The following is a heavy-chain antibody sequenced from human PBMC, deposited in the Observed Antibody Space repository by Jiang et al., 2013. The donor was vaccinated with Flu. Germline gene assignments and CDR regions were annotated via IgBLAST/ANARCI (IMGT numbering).Heavy chain of an antibody. CDR3: ARYQNYDGSSGYQENAFDI. J-gene: IGHJ3*02. Sequence: AASGFIFSTYSMNWVRQAPGKGLEWVSSISSSGTYIYYADSVKGRFTISRDNAKNSLYLQMNSLRAEDTAVYYCARYQNYDGSSGYQENAFDIWGQGTMVTVSS. D-gene: IGHD3-22*01. CDR2: ISSSGTYI. CDR1: GFIFSTYS. V-gene: IGHV3-21*01.